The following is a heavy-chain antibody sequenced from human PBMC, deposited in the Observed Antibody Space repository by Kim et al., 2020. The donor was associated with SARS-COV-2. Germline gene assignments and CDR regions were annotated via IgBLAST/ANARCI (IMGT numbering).Heavy chain of an antibody. D-gene: IGHD3-10*01. J-gene: IGHJ4*02. CDR3: AKDGDLWG. V-gene: IGHV3-23*01. CDR2: GGST. Sequence: GGSTYYADSVKGRFTISRDNSKNTLYLQMNSLRAQDTAVYYCAKDGDLWGWGQGTLVTVSS.